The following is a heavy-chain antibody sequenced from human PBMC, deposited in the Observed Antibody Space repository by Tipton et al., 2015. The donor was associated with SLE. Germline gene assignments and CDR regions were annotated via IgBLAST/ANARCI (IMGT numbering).Heavy chain of an antibody. CDR1: GGSISSYY. V-gene: IGHV4-59*01. CDR3: ARDYSSSSSYYYYYMDV. J-gene: IGHJ6*03. D-gene: IGHD6-6*01. Sequence: TLSLTCTVSGGSISSYYWSWIRQPPGKGLEWIGYIYYSGSTNYNPSLKSRVTISVDTSKNQFSLKLSSVTAADTAVYYCARDYSSSSSYYYYYMDVWGKWTTVTGSS. CDR2: IYYSGST.